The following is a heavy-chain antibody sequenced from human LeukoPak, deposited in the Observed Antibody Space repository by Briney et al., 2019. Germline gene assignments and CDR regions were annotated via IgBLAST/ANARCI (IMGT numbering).Heavy chain of an antibody. V-gene: IGHV3-30*03. CDR1: GFTFSSYG. CDR3: AMGGYYYDSSGYGDY. CDR2: ISYDGSNK. J-gene: IGHJ4*02. D-gene: IGHD3-22*01. Sequence: GGSLRLSCAASGFTFSSYGMHWVRQAPGKGLEWVAVISYDGSNKYYADSVKGRFTISRDNSKNTLYLQMNSLRAEYTAVYYCAMGGYYYDSSGYGDYWGQGTLVTVSS.